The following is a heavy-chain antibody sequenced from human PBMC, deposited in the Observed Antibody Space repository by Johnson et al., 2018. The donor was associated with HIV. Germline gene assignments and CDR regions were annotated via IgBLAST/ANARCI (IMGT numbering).Heavy chain of an antibody. Sequence: VQLVESGGGLVQPGGSLRLSCAASRFTFSSNDMHWVRQATGKGLEWVSTIGPGGDTYYPGSVKGRFTISREHAKNSLYLQMNSLRAEDTAVYYCARFDGFITTLRVIGDAFDVWGQGTMVTVSS. J-gene: IGHJ3*01. CDR2: IGPGGDT. V-gene: IGHV3-13*01. D-gene: IGHD3-22*01. CDR3: ARFDGFITTLRVIGDAFDV. CDR1: RFTFSSND.